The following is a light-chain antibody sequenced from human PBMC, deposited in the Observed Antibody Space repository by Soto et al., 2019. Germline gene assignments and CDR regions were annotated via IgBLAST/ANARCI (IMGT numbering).Light chain of an antibody. CDR3: CSYAGSSTRV. CDR1: SSGFGSYNL. V-gene: IGLV2-23*01. CDR2: EGT. J-gene: IGLJ3*02. Sequence: QSALPRPASVSGSPGQSITISCTGTSSGFGSYNLVSWYQQHPGKAPRVMIYEGTKRPSGVSNRFSGSNADNTASLTISGLQYDDGADYSCCSYAGSSTRVFGGGTK.